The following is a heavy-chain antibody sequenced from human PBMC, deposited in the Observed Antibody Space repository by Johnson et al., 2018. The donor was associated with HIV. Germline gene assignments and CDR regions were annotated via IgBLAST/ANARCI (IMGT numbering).Heavy chain of an antibody. CDR2: ISYDGIKT. Sequence: QMQLVESGGGVVQPGGSLRLSCAASGFTFSTHGMNWVRQAPGRGLEWVAFISYDGIKTYYVDSVKARFTISRDDARNTLYLQMNSLRIEDTGLYYCARDHDGQQLGFAFDIWGQGTMVTVS. D-gene: IGHD6-13*01. J-gene: IGHJ3*02. CDR3: ARDHDGQQLGFAFDI. V-gene: IGHV3-30*03. CDR1: GFTFSTHG.